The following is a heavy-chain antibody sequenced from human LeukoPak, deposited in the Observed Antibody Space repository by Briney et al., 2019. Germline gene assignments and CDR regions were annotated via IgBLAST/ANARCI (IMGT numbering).Heavy chain of an antibody. CDR3: AKGGRITMLRGVQRDHYFDY. CDR2: IRYDGSNR. CDR1: GFTFSSYG. Sequence: PGGSLRLSCGVSGFTFSSYGMHWVRQAPGKGLEWVAYIRYDGSNRHYADSVKGRFTISRDNSKSTLYLQMNSLRVEDTAVYYCAKGGRITMLRGVQRDHYFDYWGQGTLVTVSS. J-gene: IGHJ4*02. D-gene: IGHD3-10*01. V-gene: IGHV3-30*02.